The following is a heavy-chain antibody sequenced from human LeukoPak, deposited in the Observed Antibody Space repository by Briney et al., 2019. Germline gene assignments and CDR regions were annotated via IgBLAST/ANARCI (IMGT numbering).Heavy chain of an antibody. Sequence: PGGSLRLSCAASGFSIRTYYMSWVRQVPGKGLEGVSVIYSGGTRRYSDSVKGRFTFSRDTFKDTLNLQMTRLRADDTAVYYCVRAVHHTFYSDSSGYYGDAFDVWGQGTVVTVSS. CDR3: VRAVHHTFYSDSSGYYGDAFDV. CDR1: GFSIRTYY. J-gene: IGHJ3*01. D-gene: IGHD3-22*01. CDR2: IYSGGTR. V-gene: IGHV3-53*01.